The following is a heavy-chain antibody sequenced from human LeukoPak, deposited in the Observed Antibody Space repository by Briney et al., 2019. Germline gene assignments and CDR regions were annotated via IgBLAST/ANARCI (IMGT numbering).Heavy chain of an antibody. D-gene: IGHD6-19*01. CDR3: AKDRYSSGWPLYYFDY. Sequence: PGGSLRLSSAASGFTFSSYAMSWVRQAPGKGLEWVSAISGSGGSTYYADSVKGRFTISRDNSKNTLYLQMNSLRAEDTAVYYCAKDRYSSGWPLYYFDYWGQGTLVTVSS. CDR2: ISGSGGST. CDR1: GFTFSSYA. J-gene: IGHJ4*02. V-gene: IGHV3-23*01.